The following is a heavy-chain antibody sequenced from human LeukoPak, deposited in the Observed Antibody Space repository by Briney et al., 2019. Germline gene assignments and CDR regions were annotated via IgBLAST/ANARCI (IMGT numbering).Heavy chain of an antibody. D-gene: IGHD5-18*01. CDR3: ARARYSYGTGYYFDY. CDR2: NTGAT. CDR1: GGSISSYY. Sequence: KPSETLSLTCTVSGGSISSYYWSWIRLPPGKGLEWIGYNTGATYYNPSLKSRVTISLDTSKNQFSLKLSSVTAADAAVYYCARARYSYGTGYYFDYWGQGALVTVSS. V-gene: IGHV4-59*01. J-gene: IGHJ4*02.